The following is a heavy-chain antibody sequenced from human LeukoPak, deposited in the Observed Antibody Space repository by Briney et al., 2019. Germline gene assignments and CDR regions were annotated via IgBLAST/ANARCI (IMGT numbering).Heavy chain of an antibody. CDR2: ISYDGSNK. CDR3: TTVTFCGGESSCVFDY. CDR1: GFTFSSYD. Sequence: PGGSLRLSCGASGFTFSSYDMHWVRQAPGKGLEWVAVISYDGSNKYYADSVKGRFTISRDNSKNTLYLQMNSLKTEDTAVYYCTTVTFCGGESSCVFDYWGQGTLVTVSS. D-gene: IGHD2-21*01. V-gene: IGHV3-30*04. J-gene: IGHJ4*02.